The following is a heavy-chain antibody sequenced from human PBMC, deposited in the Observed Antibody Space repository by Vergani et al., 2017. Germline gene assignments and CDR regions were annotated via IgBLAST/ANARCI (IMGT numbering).Heavy chain of an antibody. CDR2: ISSNGGST. J-gene: IGHJ4*02. CDR3: ARGDVPGPFDY. Sequence: VQLVESGGGLVKPGGSLRLSCAASGFTFSDYYMSWIRQAPGKGLEYVSAISSNGGSTYYADSVKGRFTISRDNSKNTLYLQMSSLRAEDTAVYYCARGDVPGPFDYWGQGTLVTVSS. D-gene: IGHD1-1*01. CDR1: GFTFSDYY. V-gene: IGHV3-64D*06.